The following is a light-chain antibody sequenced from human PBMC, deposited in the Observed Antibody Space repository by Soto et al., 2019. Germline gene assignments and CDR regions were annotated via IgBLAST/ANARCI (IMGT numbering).Light chain of an antibody. V-gene: IGKV1-5*03. CDR3: QQYNTFSPYT. CDR2: KAS. J-gene: IGKJ2*01. CDR1: QSVSDW. Sequence: DIQMTQSPSTLSASVGDRVTLTCRAGQSVSDWLAWYQQKPGKAPKVLIYKASNLESGVPSRFSGSGSGTEFTLTISSLQPDDSATDYCQQYNTFSPYTFGQGTKLEIK.